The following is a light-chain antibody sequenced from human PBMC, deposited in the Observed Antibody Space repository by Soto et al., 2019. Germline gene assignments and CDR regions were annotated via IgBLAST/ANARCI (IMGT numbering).Light chain of an antibody. CDR3: SSYSSSNTYV. CDR2: DVS. J-gene: IGLJ1*01. Sequence: QSVLTQPASVSGSPGQSITISCTETSSDVAEYKYVSWYQQHPGRAPKLIIYDVSNRPSGVSNRFSGSKSGNTASLTISGLQAEDEADYYCSSYSSSNTYVFATGTKLTVL. V-gene: IGLV2-14*03. CDR1: SSDVAEYKY.